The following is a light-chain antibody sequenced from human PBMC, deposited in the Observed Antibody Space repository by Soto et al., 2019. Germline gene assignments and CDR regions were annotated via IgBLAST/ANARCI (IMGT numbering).Light chain of an antibody. CDR3: QQYNGYGSWT. CDR1: QSITGW. CDR2: KPS. J-gene: IGKJ1*01. V-gene: IGKV1-5*03. Sequence: DIQMTQSPSTLSASVGDRVTITCRASQSITGWLAWYQQKPGSAPKLLIYKPSSLESGVPSRFSGSASWTEFTLTISSLQPDDFATYYGQQYNGYGSWTFGQGTKVEIK.